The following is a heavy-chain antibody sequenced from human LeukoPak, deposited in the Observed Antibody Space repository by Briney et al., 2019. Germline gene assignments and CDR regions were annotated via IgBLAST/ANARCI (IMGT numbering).Heavy chain of an antibody. CDR3: ARDSADSRGHYQGFDS. J-gene: IGHJ4*02. V-gene: IGHV3-11*04. D-gene: IGHD3-22*01. CDR2: ITDNGRNK. Sequence: GGSLRLSCAASAFTFSNAWMSWVRQAPGKGLEWVSYITDNGRNKYYADSVEDRFTISRDNAKYSLYLQINRLRDEDTAVYYCARDSADSRGHYQGFDSWGQGTLVTVSS. CDR1: AFTFSNAW.